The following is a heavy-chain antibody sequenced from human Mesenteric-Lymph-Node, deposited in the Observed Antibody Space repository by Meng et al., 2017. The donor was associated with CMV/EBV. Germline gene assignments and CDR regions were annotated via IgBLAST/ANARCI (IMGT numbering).Heavy chain of an antibody. J-gene: IGHJ4*02. CDR3: ARGYSSGWYIYIIDN. D-gene: IGHD6-19*01. V-gene: IGHV1-69*05. Sequence: SVKVSCKASGGTFSTHSISWVRQAPGQGLEWMGEIILTFASANYAQKFQGRVSITTDESTSTAYMDLSSLKSDDTAVYYCARGYSSGWYIYIIDNWGQGTQVTVSS. CDR1: GGTFSTHS. CDR2: IILTFASA.